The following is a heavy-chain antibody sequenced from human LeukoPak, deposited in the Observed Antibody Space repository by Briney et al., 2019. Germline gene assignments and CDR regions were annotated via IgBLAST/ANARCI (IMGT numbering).Heavy chain of an antibody. D-gene: IGHD2-21*02. CDR2: ISSNGVST. CDR3: ARGYCGGDCHLGYFDL. Sequence: GGSLRLSCSASGFTLSSYAMHWVRQAPGKGLEYVSAISSNGVSTYYADSVKGRFTISRDNAKNSLYLQMNSLRAEDTAVYYCARGYCGGDCHLGYFDLWGRGTLVTVSS. CDR1: GFTLSSYA. J-gene: IGHJ2*01. V-gene: IGHV3-64*04.